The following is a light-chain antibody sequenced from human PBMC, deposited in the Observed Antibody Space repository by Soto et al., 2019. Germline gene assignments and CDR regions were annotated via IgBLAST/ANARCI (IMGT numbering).Light chain of an antibody. CDR2: RNN. CDR1: SSNIGSNY. CDR3: AAWDDSLSGVV. V-gene: IGLV1-47*01. Sequence: QSVLTQPPSASGTPGQRVTISCSGSSSNIGSNYVYWYHQLPGTAPKLVIYRNNQRPSGVPDRISGSKSGTSASLAISGLRSEDEADYYCAAWDDSLSGVVFGGGTQLTVL. J-gene: IGLJ2*01.